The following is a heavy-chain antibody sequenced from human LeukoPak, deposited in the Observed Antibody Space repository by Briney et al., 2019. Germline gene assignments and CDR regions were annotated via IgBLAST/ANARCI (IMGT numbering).Heavy chain of an antibody. V-gene: IGHV3-21*01. D-gene: IGHD1/OR15-1a*01. CDR1: GFTFRNYA. J-gene: IGHJ1*01. CDR3: VREPPENNVAEYFQY. Sequence: PGGSLRLSCAASGFTFRNYAMKWVRQPPGKGPEWVSSINYDSGFLNYAASVKGPFTISRDNSKNSLYLQMTTLRAEDTAVYYCVREPPENNVAEYFQYWGQGALVIVSS. CDR2: INYDSGFL.